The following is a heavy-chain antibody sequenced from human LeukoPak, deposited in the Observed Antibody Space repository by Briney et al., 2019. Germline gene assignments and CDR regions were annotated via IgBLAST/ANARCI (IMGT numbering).Heavy chain of an antibody. CDR1: GFTFSSYW. D-gene: IGHD3-10*01. CDR3: AKVMKGSERLTMVRGVIIKTAGLYYMDV. J-gene: IGHJ6*03. V-gene: IGHV3-23*01. Sequence: GWSLRLSCAASGFTFSSYWMSWVRQAPGKGLEWVSSISASGGSTNYADSVKGRFTISRDNSKNTVYLQMNSLRAEDTAVYYCAKVMKGSERLTMVRGVIIKTAGLYYMDVWGKGTTVTVSS. CDR2: ISASGGST.